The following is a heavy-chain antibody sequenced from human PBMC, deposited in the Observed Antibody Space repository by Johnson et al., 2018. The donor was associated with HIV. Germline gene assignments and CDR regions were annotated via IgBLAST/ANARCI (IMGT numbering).Heavy chain of an antibody. CDR2: IAHDESIT. V-gene: IGHV3-30*02. D-gene: IGHD6-19*01. CDR3: AQDDNLGVWYSDAFDI. CDR1: GFTFSSYG. Sequence: VQLVESGGGVVQPGGSLRLSCAASGFTFSSYGMHWVRQAPGKGLEWVAFIAHDESITHYADSVKGRFTMSRDNSKNTLYLQMNSLRAEDTAIYYCAQDDNLGVWYSDAFDIWGQGTMVTVSS. J-gene: IGHJ3*02.